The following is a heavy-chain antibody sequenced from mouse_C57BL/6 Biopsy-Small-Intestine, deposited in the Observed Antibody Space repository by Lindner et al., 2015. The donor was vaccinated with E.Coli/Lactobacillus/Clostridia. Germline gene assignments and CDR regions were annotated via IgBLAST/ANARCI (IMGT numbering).Heavy chain of an antibody. CDR3: ARRGITTVENYIDY. V-gene: IGHV5-17*01. CDR2: ISSGSTTI. J-gene: IGHJ2*01. CDR1: GFTFSDYG. Sequence: VQLQESGGGVVKPGGSLKLSCAASGFTFSDYGMHWVRQAPEKGLEWVAYISSGSTTIYYADTVKGRFTISRDNAKNTLFLQMTSLRSEDTAMYYCARRGITTVENYIDYWGQGTTLTVSS. D-gene: IGHD1-1*01.